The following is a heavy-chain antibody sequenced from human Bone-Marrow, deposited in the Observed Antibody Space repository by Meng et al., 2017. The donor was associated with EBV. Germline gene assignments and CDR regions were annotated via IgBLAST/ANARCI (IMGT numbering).Heavy chain of an antibody. CDR1: GGSFSGYH. Sequence: AQLPQWGAGLLKLSETLSLTCAVYGGSFSGYHWSWLRQPPGKGLEWIGEINHSGSTNYSPSLKSRVTISVDTSKNQFPLKRSSVTAADTAVYSCARSAKGYFSLWGRSTLVTVSS. V-gene: IGHV4-34*01. J-gene: IGHJ2*01. CDR3: ARSAKGYFSL. CDR2: INHSGST.